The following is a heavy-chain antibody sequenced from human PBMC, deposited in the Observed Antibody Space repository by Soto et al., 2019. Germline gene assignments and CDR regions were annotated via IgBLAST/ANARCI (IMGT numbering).Heavy chain of an antibody. CDR2: IIPIFGTA. J-gene: IGHJ6*02. CDR1: GGTFSSYA. D-gene: IGHD6-13*01. CDR3: ARASAAGDYYYGMDV. V-gene: IGHV1-69*13. Sequence: SVKLYCKASGGTFSSYAISLVRQAPGQGLEWMGGIIPIFGTANYAQKFQGRVTITADESTSTAYMELSSLRSEDTAVYYCARASAAGDYYYGMDVWGQGTTVTVSS.